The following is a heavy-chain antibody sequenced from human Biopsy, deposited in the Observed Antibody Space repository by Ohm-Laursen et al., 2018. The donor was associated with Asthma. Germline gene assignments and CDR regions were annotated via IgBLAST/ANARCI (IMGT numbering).Heavy chain of an antibody. CDR3: ARAVSSSSYWYFDL. CDR1: GDAMSTSGSY. CDR2: IYYSGRT. Sequence: GTLSLTCIVSGDAMSTSGSYWGRIRQSPGKGLEWIGSIYYSGRTYYNPSLESRVTISADTSKNHFSLKVTSVTAADTAVYYCARAVSSSSYWYFDLWGRGDLVTVSS. D-gene: IGHD6-6*01. V-gene: IGHV4-39*02. J-gene: IGHJ2*01.